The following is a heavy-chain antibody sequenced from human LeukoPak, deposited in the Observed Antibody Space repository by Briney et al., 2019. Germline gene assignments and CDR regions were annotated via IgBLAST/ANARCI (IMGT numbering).Heavy chain of an antibody. D-gene: IGHD6-13*01. V-gene: IGHV4-4*02. CDR1: GFTFSSYGM. CDR3: ARAVAASPGYCMDV. CDR2: IYHSGST. Sequence: GSLRLSCAASGFTFSSYGMSWVRQAPGKGLEWIGEIYHSGSTNYNPSLKSRVTISVDKSKNQFSLKLSSVTAADTAVYYCARAVAASPGYCMDVWGKGTTVTVS. J-gene: IGHJ6*03.